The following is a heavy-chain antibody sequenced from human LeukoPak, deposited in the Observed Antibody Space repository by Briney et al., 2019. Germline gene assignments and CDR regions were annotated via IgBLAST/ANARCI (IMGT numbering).Heavy chain of an antibody. V-gene: IGHV4-34*01. Sequence: SETLSLTCAVYGGSFSGYYWSWIRQPPGKGLEWIGEINHSGSTNYNPSLKSRVTISVDTSKNQFSLKLSSVTAADTAVYYCARGYCSSTSFPVGETDYWGQGTLVTVSS. D-gene: IGHD2-2*01. CDR3: ARGYCSSTSFPVGETDY. J-gene: IGHJ4*02. CDR2: INHSGST. CDR1: GGSFSGYY.